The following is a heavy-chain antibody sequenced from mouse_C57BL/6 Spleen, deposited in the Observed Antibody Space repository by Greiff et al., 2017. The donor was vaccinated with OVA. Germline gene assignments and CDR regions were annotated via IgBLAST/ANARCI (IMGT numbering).Heavy chain of an antibody. D-gene: IGHD2-3*01. Sequence: EVMLVESEGGLVQPGSSMKLSCTASGFTFSDYYMAWVRQVPEKGLEWVANINYDGSSTYYLDSLKSRFIISRDNAKNILYLQMSSLKSEDTATYYCARGDGYYGYFEVWGTGTTVTVSS. CDR3: ARGDGYYGYFEV. J-gene: IGHJ1*03. CDR2: INYDGSST. V-gene: IGHV5-16*01. CDR1: GFTFSDYY.